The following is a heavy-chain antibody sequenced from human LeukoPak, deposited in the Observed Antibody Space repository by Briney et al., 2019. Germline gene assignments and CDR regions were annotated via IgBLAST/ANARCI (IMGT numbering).Heavy chain of an antibody. D-gene: IGHD1-7*01. CDR2: INHSGST. J-gene: IGHJ2*01. CDR1: GGSFSGYY. V-gene: IGHV4-34*01. CDR3: ARGIRRAPGPRTSYWYFDL. Sequence: SETLSLTCAVDGGSFSGYYWSWIRQPPGKGLEWIGEINHSGSTNYNPSLKSRVTISVDTSKNQFSLKLSSVTAADTAVYYCARGIRRAPGPRTSYWYFDLWGRGTLVTVSS.